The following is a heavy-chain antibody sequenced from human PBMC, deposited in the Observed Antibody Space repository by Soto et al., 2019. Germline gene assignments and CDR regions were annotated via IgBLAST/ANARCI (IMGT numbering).Heavy chain of an antibody. D-gene: IGHD2-2*01. Sequence: SETLSLTCTVSGGSIGTYYWSWIRQPPGKGLEWIGYISDSGSTNYNPSLKGRLTISVDTSKNQFSLRLNSVTAADTAVYYCARVPDRWGQGTLVTVSS. V-gene: IGHV4-59*01. CDR3: ARVPDR. J-gene: IGHJ5*02. CDR2: ISDSGST. CDR1: GGSIGTYY.